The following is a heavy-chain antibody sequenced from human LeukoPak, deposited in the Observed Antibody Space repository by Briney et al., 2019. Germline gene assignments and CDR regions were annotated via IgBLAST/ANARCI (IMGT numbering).Heavy chain of an antibody. CDR2: IYNSGST. D-gene: IGHD5-12*01. CDR1: GVSISSFY. CDR3: AKVGYVASLGFDY. Sequence: PSETLCLTCTVSGVSISSFYWSWIRQPPGKGLEWIGNIYNSGSTNYNSSLKSRVTISVETSKKQFSLKLTSVTAADTAVYYCAKVGYVASLGFDYWGQGTLVTVSS. J-gene: IGHJ4*02. V-gene: IGHV4-59*08.